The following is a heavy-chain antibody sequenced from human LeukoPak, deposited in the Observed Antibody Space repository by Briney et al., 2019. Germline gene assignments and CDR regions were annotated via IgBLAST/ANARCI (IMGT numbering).Heavy chain of an antibody. CDR3: TRRSGWWSLDY. J-gene: IGHJ4*02. CDR1: GDSISSNNW. D-gene: IGHD6-13*01. Sequence: SETLSLTCTVSGDSISSNNWWNWVRQPPGKGLDWIGEISHAGSTKYNPSLKNRVTISKDDSKNQFSLKLNSVTAADTAAYYCTRRSGWWSLDYWGQGTLVTVSS. V-gene: IGHV4-4*02. CDR2: ISHAGST.